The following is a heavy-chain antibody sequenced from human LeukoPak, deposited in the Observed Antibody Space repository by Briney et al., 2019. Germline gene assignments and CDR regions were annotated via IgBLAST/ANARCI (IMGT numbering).Heavy chain of an antibody. CDR1: GFAFSHHY. V-gene: IGHV3-74*01. D-gene: IGHD5-24*01. Sequence: GGSLRLSCVASGFAFSHHYMHWVRQAPGKGLVWVSRIDIDGNTNYADSVKGRFTISRDNTKDTVYLQMNSLRAEDTAVYYCARDLNYNFDYWGQGALVTVS. J-gene: IGHJ4*02. CDR2: IDIDGNT. CDR3: ARDLNYNFDY.